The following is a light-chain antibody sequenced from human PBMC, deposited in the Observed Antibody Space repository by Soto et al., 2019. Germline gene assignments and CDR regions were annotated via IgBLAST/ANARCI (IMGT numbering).Light chain of an antibody. CDR1: QVISTS. J-gene: IGKJ5*01. CDR3: QKLFDSPIT. CDR2: AAS. Sequence: DIQLTQSPSFLSPSIGDSVTITCLASQVISTSLAWYQVKPGKAPKLLIYAASTLESGVPSRFSATVSGTEFSLTITSLQPEDFATYYCQKLFDSPITFGQGTRLEIK. V-gene: IGKV1-9*01.